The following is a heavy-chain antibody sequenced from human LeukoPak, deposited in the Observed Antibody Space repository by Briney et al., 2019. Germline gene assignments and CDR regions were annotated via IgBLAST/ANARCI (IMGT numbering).Heavy chain of an antibody. CDR2: ISSSGSTI. CDR3: ARRSGGSLKGHYYHYMDV. CDR1: GFTFSEYY. V-gene: IGHV3-11*04. D-gene: IGHD2-15*01. Sequence: GGSLRLSCAASGFTFSEYYMSWIRQAPGKGLEWVSYISSSGSTIYYADSVKGRFTISRDNAKNSLYLQMNSLRAEDTAVYYCARRSGGSLKGHYYHYMDVWGIGTTVTVSS. J-gene: IGHJ6*03.